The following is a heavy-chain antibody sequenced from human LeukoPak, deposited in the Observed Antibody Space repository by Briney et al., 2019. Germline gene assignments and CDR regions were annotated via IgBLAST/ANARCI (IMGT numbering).Heavy chain of an antibody. V-gene: IGHV4-30-2*01. CDR2: IYHSGST. CDR3: ARGVLMWFGAPRYFDL. Sequence: SETLSLTCTVSGGSISSGGYYWSWIRQPPGKGLEWIGYIYHSGSTYYNPSLKSRVTISVDRSKNQFSLKLSSVTAADTAVYYCARGVLMWFGAPRYFDLWGRGTLVTVSS. D-gene: IGHD3-10*01. J-gene: IGHJ2*01. CDR1: GGSISSGGYY.